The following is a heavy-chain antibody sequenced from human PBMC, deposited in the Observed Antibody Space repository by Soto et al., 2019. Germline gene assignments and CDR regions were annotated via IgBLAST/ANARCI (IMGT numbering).Heavy chain of an antibody. D-gene: IGHD4-17*01. Sequence: PSETLSLTCTVSGGSISSYYWSWIRQPPGKGLEWIGYIYYSGSTNYNPSLKSRVTISVDTSKNQFSLKLSSVTAADTAVYYCARRFRGDYGSKWFDPWGQGTLVTVSS. CDR2: IYYSGST. CDR1: GGSISSYY. V-gene: IGHV4-59*01. J-gene: IGHJ5*02. CDR3: ARRFRGDYGSKWFDP.